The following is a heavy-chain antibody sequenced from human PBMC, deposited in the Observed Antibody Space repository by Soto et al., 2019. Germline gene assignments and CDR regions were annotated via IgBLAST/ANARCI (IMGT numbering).Heavy chain of an antibody. CDR1: GDSIGSGAYY. V-gene: IGHV4-61*08. CDR2: IYYSGST. J-gene: IGHJ4*01. CDR3: ARVKSPYVFHGFDD. D-gene: IGHD3-16*01. Sequence: SETLSLTCTVSGDSIGSGAYYWSWIRQHPGKGLEWIGYIYYSGSTYYNPSLKSRVTISVDTSKNQFSLKLSSVTAADTAVYYCARVKSPYVFHGFDDWGHGTLFTVS.